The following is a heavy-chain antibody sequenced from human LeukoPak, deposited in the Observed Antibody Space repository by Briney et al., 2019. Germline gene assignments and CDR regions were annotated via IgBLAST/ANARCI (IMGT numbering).Heavy chain of an antibody. J-gene: IGHJ4*02. D-gene: IGHD6-13*01. V-gene: IGHV3-48*03. Sequence: GGSLRLSCAASGFTFSSYEMNWVRQAPGKGLEWVSYISSSGSTIYYADSVKGRFTIYRDNSKNTLYLQMTSLRAEDAAVYFCARNRGNSWQYFFDHWGQGTLVTVSS. CDR3: ARNRGNSWQYFFDH. CDR1: GFTFSSYE. CDR2: ISSSGSTI.